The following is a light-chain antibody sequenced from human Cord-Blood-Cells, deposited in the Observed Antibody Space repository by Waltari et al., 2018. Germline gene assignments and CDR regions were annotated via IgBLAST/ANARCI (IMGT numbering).Light chain of an antibody. J-gene: IGKJ5*01. Sequence: EIVLTQPPATLSLSPGERATLSCRDSKSVSSYLSWYQQKHVQAPRLLIYDASNRATGIPARFSGSGSGTDCTLTISSLEPEDVAGYYCQQRSNWPPITFGQGTRLEIK. CDR1: KSVSSY. CDR3: QQRSNWPPIT. CDR2: DAS. V-gene: IGKV3-11*01.